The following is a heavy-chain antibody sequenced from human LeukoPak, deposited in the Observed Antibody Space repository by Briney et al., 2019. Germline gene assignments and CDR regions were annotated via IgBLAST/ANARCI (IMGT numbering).Heavy chain of an antibody. V-gene: IGHV3-9*01. D-gene: IGHD3-22*01. CDR1: GFTFDDYA. J-gene: IGHJ3*02. CDR2: ISWNSGSI. CDR3: AKDMSDDSSGYYDAFDI. Sequence: GGSLRLSCAASGFTFDDYAMHWVRQAPGKGLEWVSGISWNSGSIGYADSVKGRFTISRDNAKNSLYLQMNSLRAEDTALYYCAKDMSDDSSGYYDAFDIWGQGTMVTVSS.